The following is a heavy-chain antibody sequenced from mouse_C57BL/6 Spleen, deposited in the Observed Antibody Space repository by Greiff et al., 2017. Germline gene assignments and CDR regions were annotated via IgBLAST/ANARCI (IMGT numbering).Heavy chain of an antibody. J-gene: IGHJ4*01. CDR2: IYPGSGST. V-gene: IGHV1-55*01. D-gene: IGHD1-1*01. CDR1: GYTFTSYW. CDR3: ARSSRDYGSSPCAMDY. Sequence: QVQLQQPGAELVKPGASVKMSCKASGYTFTSYWITWVQQRPGQGLEWIGDIYPGSGSTNYNEKFKSKATLTVDTSSSTAYMQLSSLTSEDSAVYYGARSSRDYGSSPCAMDYWGQGTSVTVSS.